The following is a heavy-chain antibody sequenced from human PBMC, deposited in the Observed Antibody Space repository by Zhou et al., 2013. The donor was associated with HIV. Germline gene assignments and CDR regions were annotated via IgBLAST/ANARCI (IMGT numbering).Heavy chain of an antibody. J-gene: IGHJ6*03. D-gene: IGHD2-15*01. CDR2: IIPILGTA. Sequence: QVQLLQSGAEVKKPGSSVKVSCKASGGTFSSYAISWVRQAPGQGLEWMGGIIPILGTANYAQKFQGRVTITTDESTSTAYMELSSLRSEDTAVYYCARDLGGYCSGGSCYSYYYYMDVWGKGTTVTVSS. CDR1: GGTFSSYA. V-gene: IGHV1-69*05. CDR3: ARDLGGYCSGGSCYSYYYYMDV.